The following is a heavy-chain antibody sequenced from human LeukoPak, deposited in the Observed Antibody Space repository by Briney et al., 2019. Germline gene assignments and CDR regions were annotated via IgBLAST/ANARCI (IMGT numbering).Heavy chain of an antibody. J-gene: IGHJ4*02. CDR3: VPKGNEAY. CDR2: ISPNGAST. CDR1: GFTFSAYA. D-gene: IGHD1-1*01. V-gene: IGHV3-64D*06. Sequence: GGTLRLSCSASGFTFSAYAMHWVRQAPGKGLEYVSAISPNGASTYYADSVKGRFTISRDNSKITLYLQMSSLRVEDTAVYYCVPKGNEAYWGQGTLVTVSS.